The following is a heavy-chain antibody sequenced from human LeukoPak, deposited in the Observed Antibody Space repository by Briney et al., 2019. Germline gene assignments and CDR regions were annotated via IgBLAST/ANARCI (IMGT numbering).Heavy chain of an antibody. CDR1: GFTVSSNY. D-gene: IGHD6-6*01. CDR3: ARHRHLGYIAARSYYYMDV. J-gene: IGHJ6*03. CDR2: IYSGGST. V-gene: IGHV3-66*04. Sequence: GGSLRLSCAASGFTVSSNYMSWVRQAPGKGLEWGSVIYSGGSTYYADSVKGRFTISRDNSKNTLYLQMNSLRAEDTAVYYCARHRHLGYIAARSYYYMDVWGKGTTVTVSS.